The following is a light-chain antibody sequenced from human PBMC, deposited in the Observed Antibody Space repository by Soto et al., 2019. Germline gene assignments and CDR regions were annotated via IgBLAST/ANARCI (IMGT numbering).Light chain of an antibody. CDR2: EVS. J-gene: IGLJ2*01. V-gene: IGLV2-23*02. Sequence: QSALTQPASVSGSPGQSITISCTGTSSDVGSYNLISWYQQSPGKAPKLMIYEVSKRPSGVSNRFSGSKSGNTASLTISGLQADDEADYHCCSYAGSTPVVFGGGTKVTVL. CDR1: SSDVGSYNL. CDR3: CSYAGSTPVV.